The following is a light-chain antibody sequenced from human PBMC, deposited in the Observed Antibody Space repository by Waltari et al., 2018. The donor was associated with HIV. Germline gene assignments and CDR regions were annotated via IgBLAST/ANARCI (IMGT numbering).Light chain of an antibody. Sequence: QSALTQPASVSGSPGQSITVSCTGTSSDVGTYNYVPWYQQHPGKAPKLIIYDVNKRPSGVSNRFSGSKSANTASLAISGLQAEDEADYYCSSYTSSNTYVFGPGTKVTVL. CDR2: DVN. V-gene: IGLV2-14*03. J-gene: IGLJ1*01. CDR3: SSYTSSNTYV. CDR1: SSDVGTYNY.